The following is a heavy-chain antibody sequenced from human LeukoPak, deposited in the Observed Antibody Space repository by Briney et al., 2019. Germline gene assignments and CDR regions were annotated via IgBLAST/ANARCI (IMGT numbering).Heavy chain of an antibody. J-gene: IGHJ4*02. V-gene: IGHV4-61*01. D-gene: IGHD3-10*01. CDR3: ASGGPYYYGSGSYPH. CDR2: IYYRGST. Sequence: SETLSLTCTVSGGSVSSGSYYWSWIRQPPGKGLEWIGYIYYRGSTNYNPSLKSRVTISVDTSKNQFSLKLSSVTAADTAVYYCASGGPYYYGSGSYPHWGQGTLVTVSS. CDR1: GGSVSSGSYY.